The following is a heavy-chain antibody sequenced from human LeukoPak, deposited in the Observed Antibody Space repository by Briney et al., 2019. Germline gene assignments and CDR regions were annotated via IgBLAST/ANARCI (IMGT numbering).Heavy chain of an antibody. CDR3: ARVSSSSWYSDY. CDR2: ISGSGGST. D-gene: IGHD6-13*01. Sequence: GGSLRLSCAASGFTFSSYAMSWVRQAPGKGLEWVSAISGSGGSTYYADSVKGRFTISRDNAKNSLYLQMNSLRDEDTAVYSCARVSSSSWYSDYWGQGTLVTVSS. J-gene: IGHJ4*02. CDR1: GFTFSSYA. V-gene: IGHV3-23*01.